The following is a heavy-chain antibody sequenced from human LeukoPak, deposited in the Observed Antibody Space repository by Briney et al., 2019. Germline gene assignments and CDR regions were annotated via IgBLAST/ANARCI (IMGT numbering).Heavy chain of an antibody. J-gene: IGHJ4*02. Sequence: PGGSLRLSCAASGFTFSSYAMSWVRQAPGKGLEWVSAISGSGGSTYYADSVKGRFTISRDNSKNSLYLQMNSLRAEDTALYYCAKGSGYRSGYFDYWGQGTLVTVSS. V-gene: IGHV3-23*01. CDR3: AKGSGYRSGYFDY. D-gene: IGHD6-25*01. CDR2: ISGSGGST. CDR1: GFTFSSYA.